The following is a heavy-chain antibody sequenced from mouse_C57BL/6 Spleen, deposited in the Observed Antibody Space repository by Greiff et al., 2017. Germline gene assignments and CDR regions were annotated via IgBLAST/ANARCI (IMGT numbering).Heavy chain of an antibody. J-gene: IGHJ3*01. D-gene: IGHD2-4*01. V-gene: IGHV3-1*01. CDR2: ISYSGST. CDR3: ARDRDDYGWFAY. Sequence: EVQGVESGPGMVKPSQSLSLTCTVTGYSITSGYDWHWIRHFPGNKLEWMGYISYSGSTNYNPSLKSRISITHDTSKNHFFLQLNSVTTEDTATYYCARDRDDYGWFAYWGQGTLVTVSA. CDR1: GYSITSGYD.